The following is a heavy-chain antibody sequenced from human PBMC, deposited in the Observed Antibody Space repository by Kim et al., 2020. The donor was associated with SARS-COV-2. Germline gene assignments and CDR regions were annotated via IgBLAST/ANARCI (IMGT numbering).Heavy chain of an antibody. CDR3: ARNLGGYGLFDY. J-gene: IGHJ4*01. V-gene: IGHV3-48*02. D-gene: IGHD5-12*01. Sequence: YYADSVEGRFTISRDKADNSLYLKMDSLRDEDTAVYYCARNLGGYGLFDYWGHGTLVTVSS.